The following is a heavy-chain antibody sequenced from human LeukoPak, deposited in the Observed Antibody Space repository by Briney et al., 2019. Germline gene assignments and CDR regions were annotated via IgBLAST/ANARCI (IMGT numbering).Heavy chain of an antibody. V-gene: IGHV3-53*01. CDR1: GFTVSDNN. Sequence: PAGGSLRLSCAASGFTVSDNNMIWVRQAPGKGLEWVSTLHRDGSVRYADSVNGRFTISRDDSKNTLSLQMSSLRDEDTAVYYCVRVHGGGYWGQGTLVTVSS. D-gene: IGHD3-16*01. CDR2: LHRDGSV. CDR3: VRVHGGGY. J-gene: IGHJ4*02.